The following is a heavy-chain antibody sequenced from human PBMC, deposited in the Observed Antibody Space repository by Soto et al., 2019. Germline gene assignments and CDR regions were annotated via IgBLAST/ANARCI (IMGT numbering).Heavy chain of an antibody. CDR2: IFSDNER. D-gene: IGHD2-2*01. Sequence: SGPTLVNPTDTLTLTCTVSGFSLTTGKMGVSWTRQPPGKALEWLAHIFSDNERSYSTSLQGRLTISKDTSGSQVVLSMTNVDPVDTATYYCARMKVDSYQFYYAMDVWGQGTTVTVSS. J-gene: IGHJ6*02. CDR1: GFSLTTGKMG. CDR3: ARMKVDSYQFYYAMDV. V-gene: IGHV2-26*01.